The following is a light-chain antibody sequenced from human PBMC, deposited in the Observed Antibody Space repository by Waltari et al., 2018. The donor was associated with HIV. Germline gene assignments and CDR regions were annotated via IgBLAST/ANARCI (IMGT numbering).Light chain of an antibody. Sequence: EIVMTQSPPTLSVSPGQRVTLSCRASQRISAKVAWHQQRPGQAPRLLIYEAATRPTGIPARFSGSGSGTEFTLTITSLQSEDFATYFCQQYDSGPRGITFGQGTMLEIK. V-gene: IGKV3-15*01. CDR1: QRISAK. J-gene: IGKJ2*01. CDR2: EAA. CDR3: QQYDSGPRGIT.